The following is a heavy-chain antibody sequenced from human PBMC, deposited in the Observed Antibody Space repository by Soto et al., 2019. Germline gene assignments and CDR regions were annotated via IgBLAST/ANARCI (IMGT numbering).Heavy chain of an antibody. J-gene: IGHJ5*02. CDR2: MNPNSGNT. D-gene: IGHD3-10*01. V-gene: IGHV1-8*01. Sequence: QVQLVQSGAEVKKPGASVKVSCKASGYTFTSYDINWVRQATGQGLEWMGWMNPNSGNTGYAQKFQGGVTMTRNTSGSTGYVERRSLRAEGAAVYYCARGRGAGSYYPPGFDPWGQGSLVTVSS. CDR1: GYTFTSYD. CDR3: ARGRGAGSYYPPGFDP.